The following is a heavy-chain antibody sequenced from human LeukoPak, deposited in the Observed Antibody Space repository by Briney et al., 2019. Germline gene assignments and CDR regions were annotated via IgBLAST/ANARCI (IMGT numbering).Heavy chain of an antibody. V-gene: IGHV3-11*01. CDR2: ISSSGSTI. CDR3: ARDRWSTTAFDY. Sequence: GGSLRLSCAASGFTFSDYYMSWIRQAPGEGLEWVSYISSSGSTIYYADSVKGRFTISRDNAKNSLYLQMNSPRAEDTAVYYCARDRWSTTAFDYWGQGTLVTVSS. J-gene: IGHJ4*02. CDR1: GFTFSDYY. D-gene: IGHD1-26*01.